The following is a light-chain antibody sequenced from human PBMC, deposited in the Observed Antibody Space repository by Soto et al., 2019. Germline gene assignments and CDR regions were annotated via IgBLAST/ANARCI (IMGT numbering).Light chain of an antibody. V-gene: IGKV1D-16*01. J-gene: IGKJ5*01. CDR2: FAS. CDR1: RGIDDR. Sequence: PMTPSPSSLSASVGDRVTITCRASRGIDDRLAWYQQKPEKAPISLIYFASNLQDWVPSRFSGSGSGTEFTLTISNLQPEDFATYYCQQGYSTPITFGQGTRLEIK. CDR3: QQGYSTPIT.